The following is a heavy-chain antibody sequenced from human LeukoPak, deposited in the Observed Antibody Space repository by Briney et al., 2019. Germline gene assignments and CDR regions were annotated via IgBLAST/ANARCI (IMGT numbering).Heavy chain of an antibody. Sequence: SETLSLTCTVSGGSISSYYWSWIRQPPGKGLEWIGYIYYSGSTNYNPSLKSRVTISVDTSKNQFSLKLSSVTAADTAVYYCASRGSIAARPELYYYYYGMDVWGQGTTVTVSS. CDR1: GGSISSYY. V-gene: IGHV4-59*01. CDR2: IYYSGST. J-gene: IGHJ6*02. CDR3: ASRGSIAARPELYYYYYGMDV. D-gene: IGHD6-6*01.